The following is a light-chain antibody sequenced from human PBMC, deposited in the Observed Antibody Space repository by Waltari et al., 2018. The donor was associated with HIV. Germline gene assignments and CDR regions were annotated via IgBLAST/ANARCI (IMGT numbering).Light chain of an antibody. CDR1: SGSIASND. CDR2: DDN. J-gene: IGLJ3*02. Sequence: NFMLTQPHSVSESPGKTVTISCTRSSGSIASNDEQWYQQRPGSAPTTVIYDDNQRPSGVPDRFSGSIDSSSNSASLTISGLKTEDEADYYCQSYDSSNQRVFGGGTKLTVL. V-gene: IGLV6-57*03. CDR3: QSYDSSNQRV.